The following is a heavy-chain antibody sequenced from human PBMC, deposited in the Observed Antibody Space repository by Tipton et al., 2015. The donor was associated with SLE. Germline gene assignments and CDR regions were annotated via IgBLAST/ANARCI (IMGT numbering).Heavy chain of an antibody. CDR1: GGSFSGYY. CDR2: INHSGST. CDR3: ARFRREHQLVRLAWL. D-gene: IGHD1-1*01. Sequence: TLSLTCAVYGGSFSGYYWSWIRQPPGKGLEWIGEINHSGSTNYNPSLKSRVTISVDTSKNVFSLRLSSVTAADTAMYYCARFRREHQLVRLAWLWGQGTLVTVSS. J-gene: IGHJ4*02. V-gene: IGHV4-34*01.